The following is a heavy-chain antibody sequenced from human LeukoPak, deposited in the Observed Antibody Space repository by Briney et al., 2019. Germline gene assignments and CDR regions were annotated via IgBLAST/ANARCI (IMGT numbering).Heavy chain of an antibody. D-gene: IGHD6-19*01. CDR3: VREGWDY. V-gene: IGHV3-23*01. CDR1: GFTFSSYA. CDR2: ISGSGGST. J-gene: IGHJ4*02. Sequence: GGSLRLSCAASGFTFSSYAMSWVRQAPGKGLEWVSAISGSGGSTYYADSVRGRFIISRDSAKNSLFLQMDSLRADDTAVYYCVREGWDYWGQGTLVTVSS.